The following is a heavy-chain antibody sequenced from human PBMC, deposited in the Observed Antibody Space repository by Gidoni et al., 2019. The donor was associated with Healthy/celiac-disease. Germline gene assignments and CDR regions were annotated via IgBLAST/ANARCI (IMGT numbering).Heavy chain of an antibody. CDR1: GGARSSGGYY. CDR2: IYYSGST. Sequence: QVPLQESGPGLVKPSQTLSLTCTVSGGARSSGGYYWSWIRQHPGKGLEWIGYIYYSGSTYYNPSHKSRVTISVDTSKIQFSLKLSSVTAADTDVYYCARAAILVPFDYWGQGTLVIVSS. D-gene: IGHD6-13*01. CDR3: ARAAILVPFDY. J-gene: IGHJ4*02. V-gene: IGHV4-31*03.